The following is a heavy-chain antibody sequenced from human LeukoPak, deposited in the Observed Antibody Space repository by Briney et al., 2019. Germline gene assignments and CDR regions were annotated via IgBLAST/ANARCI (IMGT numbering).Heavy chain of an antibody. J-gene: IGHJ4*02. CDR2: IYPGDSDT. D-gene: IGHD6-19*01. CDR3: ATSIHIAVAGTFGLDY. Sequence: GESLKISCKGSGYSFTSYWIGWVRQMPGKGLEWMGIIYPGDSDTRYSPSFQGQVTISADKSISTAYLQWSSLKASDTAMYYCATSIHIAVAGTFGLDYWGQGTLVTVSS. V-gene: IGHV5-51*01. CDR1: GYSFTSYW.